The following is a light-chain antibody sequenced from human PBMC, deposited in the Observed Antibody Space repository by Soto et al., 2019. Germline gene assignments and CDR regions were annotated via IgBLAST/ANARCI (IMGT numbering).Light chain of an antibody. CDR3: ISYTSSSTHV. CDR1: SSDIGAFTF. CDR2: DVN. Sequence: QSALTQPASVSGSPGQSITISCTGTSSDIGAFTFVSWYQQHPGKVPKLMIFDVNRRPSGVSDRFSGSKSGNTASLTISGLQAEDEGDYYCISYTSSSTHVFGSGTKVPVL. J-gene: IGLJ1*01. V-gene: IGLV2-14*03.